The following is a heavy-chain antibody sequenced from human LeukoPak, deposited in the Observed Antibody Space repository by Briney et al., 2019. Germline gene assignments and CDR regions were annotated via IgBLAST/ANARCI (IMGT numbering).Heavy chain of an antibody. V-gene: IGHV1-69*04. CDR3: ARVTYYYDSSGHAVAFDI. Sequence: SVNVSCKPSVGTFSSYAISWVRQAPGQGREWVGRIIPILGIANYAQKLQGRVTITANKSTSTAYMELSSLRSEDTAVYYCARVTYYYDSSGHAVAFDIWGQGTMVTVSS. CDR1: VGTFSSYA. CDR2: IIPILGIA. J-gene: IGHJ3*02. D-gene: IGHD3-22*01.